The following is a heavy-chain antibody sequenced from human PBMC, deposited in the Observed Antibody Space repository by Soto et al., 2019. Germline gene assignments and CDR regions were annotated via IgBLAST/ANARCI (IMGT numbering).Heavy chain of an antibody. CDR1: GGSISSSSYY. V-gene: IGHV4-39*01. CDR3: ARRGKSDAFDI. J-gene: IGHJ3*02. D-gene: IGHD1-26*01. CDR2: IYYSGST. Sequence: SETLSLTCTVSGGSISSSSYYWGWIRQPPGKGLEWIGSIYYSGSTYYNPSLKSRVTISVDTSKNQFSLKLSSVTAADTAVYYCARRGKSDAFDIWGQGTMVT.